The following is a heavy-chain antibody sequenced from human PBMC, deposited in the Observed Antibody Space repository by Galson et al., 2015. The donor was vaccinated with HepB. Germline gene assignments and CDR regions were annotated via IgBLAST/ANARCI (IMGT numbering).Heavy chain of an antibody. CDR1: GYSFTSYW. CDR2: IDPSDSYT. J-gene: IGHJ6*02. V-gene: IGHV5-10-1*01. CDR3: ARLEYSISPLYYYGMDV. Sequence: QSGAEVKKPGESLKISCTGSGYSFTSYWIGWVRQMPGKGLEWMGRIDPSDSYTKYSPSFQGHVTMSADKSISTAYLQWGSLKASDTAMYYCARLEYSISPLYYYGMDVWGQGTTVTVSS. D-gene: IGHD6-6*01.